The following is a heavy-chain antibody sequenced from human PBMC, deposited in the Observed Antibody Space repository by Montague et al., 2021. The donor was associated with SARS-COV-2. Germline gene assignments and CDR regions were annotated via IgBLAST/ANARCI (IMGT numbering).Heavy chain of an antibody. D-gene: IGHD4-23*01. J-gene: IGHJ4*02. CDR3: ARWDPQTLTLIGLRGKSASDY. CDR2: INHSGTT. Sequence: SETLSLTCAVYGGSFSGYYWTWTRQSPGKGLEWIAEINHSGTTNYNFNPSLRSRVTISVDTSKSQFSLKLISVTAADTGVYYCARWDPQTLTLIGLRGKSASDYWGQGTLVTVSS. V-gene: IGHV4-34*01. CDR1: GGSFSGYY.